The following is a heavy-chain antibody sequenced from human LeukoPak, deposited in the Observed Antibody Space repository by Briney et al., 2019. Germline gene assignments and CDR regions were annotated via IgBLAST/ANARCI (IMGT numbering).Heavy chain of an antibody. Sequence: SETLSLTCDVSGASIRSYYWKWIRQPPGKGREGVGYIYYIGRTNYNPSLKSRVTISLDTSKNHFSLKLSSVTAADTAVYYCARLVGSEYDFDTFDIWGQGTMVTVSS. CDR3: ARLVGSEYDFDTFDI. CDR1: GASIRSYY. J-gene: IGHJ3*02. CDR2: IYYIGRT. D-gene: IGHD3-3*01. V-gene: IGHV4-59*01.